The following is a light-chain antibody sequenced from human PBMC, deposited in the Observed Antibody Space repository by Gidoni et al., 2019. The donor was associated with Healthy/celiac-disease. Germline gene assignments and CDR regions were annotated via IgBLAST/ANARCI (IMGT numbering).Light chain of an antibody. Sequence: DIQMTQSPSTLSASVGDRVTITCRASQSLSNWLAWYQQKPGKAPKLLIYKASSLESGVPSRFSGSGSGTEFTLTISSLQPDDFATYYCQQYNDYSPLTFGGGTKVEIK. CDR2: KAS. CDR3: QQYNDYSPLT. V-gene: IGKV1-5*03. J-gene: IGKJ4*01. CDR1: QSLSNW.